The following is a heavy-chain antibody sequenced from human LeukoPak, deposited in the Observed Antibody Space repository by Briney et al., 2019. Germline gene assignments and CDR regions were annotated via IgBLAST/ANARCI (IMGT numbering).Heavy chain of an antibody. Sequence: PGGSLRLSCAASGFTFSSYWMSWVRQAPGKGLEWVAVISYDGSNKYYADSVKGRFTISRDNSKNTLYLQMNSLRAEDTAVYYCAKDLYVGSGPLDYWGQGTLVTVSS. J-gene: IGHJ4*02. V-gene: IGHV3-30*18. CDR2: ISYDGSNK. D-gene: IGHD5/OR15-5a*01. CDR3: AKDLYVGSGPLDY. CDR1: GFTFSSYW.